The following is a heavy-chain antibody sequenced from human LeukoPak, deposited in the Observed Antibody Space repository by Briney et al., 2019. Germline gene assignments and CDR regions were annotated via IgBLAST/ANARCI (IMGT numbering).Heavy chain of an antibody. CDR2: ISPNSGGT. D-gene: IGHD2-15*01. Sequence: GASVTVSCKASGYTFTDYYLHWVRQAPGQGLEWMGWISPNSGGTNYAQKFQGRVTMTRDASISTAYMELTRLTSDDTAVYYCARPGYCGGGSCPDWFDSWGQGTLVTVSS. J-gene: IGHJ5*01. V-gene: IGHV1-2*02. CDR1: GYTFTDYY. CDR3: ARPGYCGGGSCPDWFDS.